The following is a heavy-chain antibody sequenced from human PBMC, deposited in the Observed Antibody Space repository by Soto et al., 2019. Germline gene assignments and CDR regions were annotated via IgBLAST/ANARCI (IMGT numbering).Heavy chain of an antibody. CDR1: GGSISSYY. D-gene: IGHD3-3*01. J-gene: IGHJ6*02. V-gene: IGHV4-59*01. Sequence: PSETLSLTCTVSGGSISSYYWSWIRQPPGKGLEWIGYIYYSGSTNYNPSLKSRVTISVDTSKNQFSLKLSSVTAADTAVYYCARSSTIFGVVYYYYGMDVWGQGTTVTVSS. CDR3: ARSSTIFGVVYYYYGMDV. CDR2: IYYSGST.